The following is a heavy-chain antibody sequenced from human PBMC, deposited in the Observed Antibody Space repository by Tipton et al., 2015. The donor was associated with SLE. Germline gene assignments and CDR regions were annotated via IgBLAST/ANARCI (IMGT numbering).Heavy chain of an antibody. CDR3: ARDGISSSWWSSGY. D-gene: IGHD6-13*01. J-gene: IGHJ4*02. V-gene: IGHV4-38-2*02. CDR1: GYSISSGYY. CDR2: IYHSGST. Sequence: TLSLTCTVSGYSISSGYYWGWIRQPPGKGLEWIGSIYHSGSTYYNPSLKSRVTISVDTSKNQFSLKLSSVTAADTAVYYCARDGISSSWWSSGYWGQGTLVTVSS.